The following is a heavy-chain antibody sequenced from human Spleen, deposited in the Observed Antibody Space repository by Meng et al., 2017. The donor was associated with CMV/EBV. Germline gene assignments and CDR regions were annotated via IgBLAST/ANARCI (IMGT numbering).Heavy chain of an antibody. CDR2: ITDSGGTT. J-gene: IGHJ6*02. D-gene: IGHD2-2*01. CDR3: ATSLVAAANHYYYGMDV. CDR1: GFIFNIYG. V-gene: IGHV3-23*01. Sequence: GGSLRLSCAASGFIFNIYGMNWVRQAPGKGLEWVSLITDSGGTTYYADSVKGRFTISRDNSKNTLYLQMNSLRAEDTAVYYCATSLVAAANHYYYGMDVWGQGTTVTVSS.